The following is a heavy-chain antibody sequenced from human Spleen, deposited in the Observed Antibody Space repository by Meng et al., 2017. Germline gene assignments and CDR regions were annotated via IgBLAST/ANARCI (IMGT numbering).Heavy chain of an antibody. Sequence: SVKVSCKASGGTFSSYAISWVRQAPGQGLEWMGGIIPIFGTANYAQKLQGRVTITTDESTSTAYMELSSLRSEDTAVYYCARVRIRCSSTSCFSALDYYYGMDVWGQGTTVTVSS. CDR2: IIPIFGTA. J-gene: IGHJ6*02. V-gene: IGHV1-69*05. D-gene: IGHD2-2*01. CDR1: GGTFSSYA. CDR3: ARVRIRCSSTSCFSALDYYYGMDV.